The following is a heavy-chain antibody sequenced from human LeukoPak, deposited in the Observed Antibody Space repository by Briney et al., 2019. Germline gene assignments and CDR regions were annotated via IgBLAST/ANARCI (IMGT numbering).Heavy chain of an antibody. CDR1: GYTFTGYY. Sequence: ALVKVSCKASGYTFTGYYMHWVRQAPGQGLEWMGRINPNSGGTNYAQKFQGRVTMTRDTSISTAYMELSRLRSDDTAVYYCARASEQSKHWFDPWGQGTLVTVSS. J-gene: IGHJ5*02. CDR3: ARASEQSKHWFDP. D-gene: IGHD6-19*01. V-gene: IGHV1-2*06. CDR2: INPNSGGT.